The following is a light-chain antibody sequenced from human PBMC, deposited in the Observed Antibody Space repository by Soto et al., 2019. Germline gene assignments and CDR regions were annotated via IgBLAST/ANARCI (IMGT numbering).Light chain of an antibody. J-gene: IGKJ5*01. CDR3: QQYDNIRVT. CDR1: QSISSW. CDR2: GAS. V-gene: IGKV1-5*01. Sequence: DIQMTQSPSTLSASVGDRVTITCRASQSISSWLAWYQQKPGKAPKLLIYGASILETGVPSRFSGSGSGTDFTFTISSLQPEDIATYYCQQYDNIRVTFGQGTRLEIK.